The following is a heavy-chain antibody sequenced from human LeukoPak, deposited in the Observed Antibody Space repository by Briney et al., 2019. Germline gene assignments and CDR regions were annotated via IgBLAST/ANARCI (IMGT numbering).Heavy chain of an antibody. CDR1: GFTFSSYA. CDR2: ISYDGSNK. J-gene: IGHJ4*02. CDR3: ARTGLRRDCYNFDY. V-gene: IGHV3-30*04. Sequence: GGSLRLSCAASGFTFSSYAMHWVRQAPGKGLEWVAVISYDGSNKYYADSVKGRFTISRDNSKNTLYLQMNSLRAEDTAVYYCARTGLRRDCYNFDYWGQGTLVTVSS. D-gene: IGHD5-24*01.